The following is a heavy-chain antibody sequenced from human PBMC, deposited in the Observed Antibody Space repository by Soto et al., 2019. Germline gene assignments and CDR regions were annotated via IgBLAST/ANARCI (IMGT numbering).Heavy chain of an antibody. V-gene: IGHV2-5*01. CDR2: IYWNDDK. CDR3: AHSPGDDILTGNFDY. D-gene: IGHD3-9*01. J-gene: IGHJ4*02. Sequence: QITLKESGPTLVKPTQTLTLTCTFSGFSLSTSGVGVGWIRQPPGKALEWLALIYWNDDKRYSPSLKSRLTITKDTSKNQVVLTMTNMDPVDTATYYCAHSPGDDILTGNFDYWGQGTLVTVSS. CDR1: GFSLSTSGVG.